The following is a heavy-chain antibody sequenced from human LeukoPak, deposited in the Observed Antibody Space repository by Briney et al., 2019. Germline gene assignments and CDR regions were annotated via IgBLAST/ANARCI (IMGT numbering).Heavy chain of an antibody. CDR1: GGSISSHY. D-gene: IGHD3-3*01. V-gene: IGHV4-59*11. Sequence: PSETLSLTCTVSGGSISSHYWSWIRQPPGKGLEGIGYIYYSGSTNYNPSLKSRVTISVDTSKNQFSLKLSSVTAADTAVYYCARDHYDFWSGYSSSYMDVWGKGTTVTVSS. CDR2: IYYSGST. J-gene: IGHJ6*03. CDR3: ARDHYDFWSGYSSSYMDV.